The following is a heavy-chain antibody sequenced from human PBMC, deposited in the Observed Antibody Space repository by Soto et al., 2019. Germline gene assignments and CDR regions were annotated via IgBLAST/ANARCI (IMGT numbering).Heavy chain of an antibody. Sequence: SETLSLTCSVSGDSINSRYGSWIRQPPGKGLEWIGYIDYVGSTNYAPSLQSRVTMSVDTSKNQVYLKLRYVTAADTAVYYCVRQRGNYFDFWGQGTLVTVSS. CDR1: GDSINSRY. CDR2: IDYVGST. V-gene: IGHV4-59*11. D-gene: IGHD3-10*01. J-gene: IGHJ4*02. CDR3: VRQRGNYFDF.